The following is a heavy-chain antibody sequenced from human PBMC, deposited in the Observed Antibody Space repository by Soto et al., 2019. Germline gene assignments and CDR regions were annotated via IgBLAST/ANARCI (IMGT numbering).Heavy chain of an antibody. Sequence: PGGSLRLSCTASGFTFGDYAMSWFRQAPGKGLEWVGFIRSKAYGGTTEYAASVKGRFTISRDDSKSIAYLQMNSLKTEDTAVYYCTRDRIAARYYYYYGMDVWGQGTTVTVSS. CDR2: IRSKAYGGTT. CDR1: GFTFGDYA. J-gene: IGHJ6*02. CDR3: TRDRIAARYYYYYGMDV. D-gene: IGHD6-6*01. V-gene: IGHV3-49*03.